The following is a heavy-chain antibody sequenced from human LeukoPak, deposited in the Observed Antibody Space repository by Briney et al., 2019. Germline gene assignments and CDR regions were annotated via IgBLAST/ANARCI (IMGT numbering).Heavy chain of an antibody. CDR2: INPNSGGT. D-gene: IGHD3-16*02. J-gene: IGHJ4*02. V-gene: IGHV1-2*02. CDR3: ARDYVHYDYVWGSYRLNY. Sequence: ASAKVSCKASGYTFTGYYMHWVRQAPGQGLEWMGWINPNSGGTSYAQKFQGRVTMTRDTSISTAYMELSRLRSDDTAVYYCARDYVHYDYVWGSYRLNYWGQGTLVTVSS. CDR1: GYTFTGYY.